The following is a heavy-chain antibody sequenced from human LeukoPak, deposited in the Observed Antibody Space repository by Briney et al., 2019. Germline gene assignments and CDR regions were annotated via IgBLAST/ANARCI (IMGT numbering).Heavy chain of an antibody. CDR2: INHSGST. J-gene: IGHJ3*02. CDR1: GGSFSGYY. D-gene: IGHD5-18*01. CDR3: ATPIPYNYGDDAFDI. Sequence: SETLSLTCAVYGGSFSGYYWSWIRQPPGKGLEWIGEINHSGSTNYNPSLKSRVTISVDTSKNQFSLKLSSVTAADTAVYYCATPIPYNYGDDAFDIWGQGTMVTVSS. V-gene: IGHV4-34*01.